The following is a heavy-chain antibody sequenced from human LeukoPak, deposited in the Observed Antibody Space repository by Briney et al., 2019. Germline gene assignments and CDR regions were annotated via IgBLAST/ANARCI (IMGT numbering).Heavy chain of an antibody. CDR1: GGSISSSNW. CDR2: IYHSGST. Sequence: SETLSLTCAVSGGSISSSNWWSWVRQPPGKGLEWIGEIYHSGSTNYNPSLKSRVTISVDKSKNQFSLKLSSVTAADTAVYYCARGWGVYGSGSYYNYWGQGTLVTVSS. CDR3: ARGWGVYGSGSYYNY. V-gene: IGHV4-4*02. D-gene: IGHD3-10*01. J-gene: IGHJ4*02.